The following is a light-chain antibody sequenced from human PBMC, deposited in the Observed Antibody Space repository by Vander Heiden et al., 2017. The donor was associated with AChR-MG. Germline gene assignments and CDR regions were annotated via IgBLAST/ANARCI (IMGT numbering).Light chain of an antibody. CDR2: GIH. CDR3: HQDYNLPQT. J-gene: IGKJ1*01. V-gene: IGKV3D-7*01. CDR1: QAINDYY. Sequence: DTVMTKSPATLSLSPGERATLSSRASQAINDYYLSWYQQKPGQPPMLLIYGIHIRATGIPPRVRGGGSGKSFNLNNSGLQPERGAVYYCHQDYNLPQTFGQGTKVEI.